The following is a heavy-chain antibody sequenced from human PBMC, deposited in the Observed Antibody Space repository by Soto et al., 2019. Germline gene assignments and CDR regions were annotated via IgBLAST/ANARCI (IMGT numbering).Heavy chain of an antibody. Sequence: KSSETLSLTCTVSGGSISSYYWSWIRQPAGKGLEWIGRIHTSGSTNYNPSLKSRVTMSVDTSKNQFSLKLSSVTAADTAVYYCARGLEYYYGSGVFDYWGQGTLVTVSS. CDR2: IHTSGST. V-gene: IGHV4-4*07. J-gene: IGHJ4*02. CDR3: ARGLEYYYGSGVFDY. CDR1: GGSISSYY. D-gene: IGHD3-10*01.